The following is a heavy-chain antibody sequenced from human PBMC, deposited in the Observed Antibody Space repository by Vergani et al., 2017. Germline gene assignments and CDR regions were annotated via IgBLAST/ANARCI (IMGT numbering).Heavy chain of an antibody. V-gene: IGHV1-18*04. J-gene: IGHJ4*02. CDR1: GYTFRNYG. D-gene: IGHD2-2*01. Sequence: QVQLVQSGAEVKKPGASVKVSCEGSGYTFRNYGISWVRQAPGEGLEWLGWISVYNGETKFAQKFQGRVTLTRDTSTDTAYMEMGSLRSDDTAMYYCARPVRLRCSSTTCFEDYFDYWGQGTLVTVSS. CDR3: ARPVRLRCSSTTCFEDYFDY. CDR2: ISVYNGET.